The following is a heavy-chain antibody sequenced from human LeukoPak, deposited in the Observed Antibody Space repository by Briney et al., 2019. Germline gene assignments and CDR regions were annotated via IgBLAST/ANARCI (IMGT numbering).Heavy chain of an antibody. CDR1: GGSISSSSYY. J-gene: IGHJ4*02. CDR2: IYYSGST. V-gene: IGHV4-39*07. D-gene: IGHD5-12*01. CDR3: ARGPNVATIDY. Sequence: SETLSLTCTVSGGSISSSSYYWGWIRQPPGKGLEWIGSIYYSGSTNYNLSLKSRVTISVDTSKNQFSLKLSSVTAADTAVYYCARGPNVATIDYWGQGTLVTVSS.